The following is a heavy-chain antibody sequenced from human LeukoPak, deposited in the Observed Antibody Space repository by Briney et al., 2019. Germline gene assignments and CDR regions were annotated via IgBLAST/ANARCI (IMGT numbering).Heavy chain of an antibody. Sequence: GGSLRLSCTASGFTFGDYGMSWVRQAPGKGLEWVGFIRSKAYGGTTEYAASVKGRFTISSDDSKSIAYLQVNSLKTEDTAVYYCTGSFGELSFFAYWGQGTLVTVSS. D-gene: IGHD3-10*01. J-gene: IGHJ4*02. CDR1: GFTFGDYG. V-gene: IGHV3-49*04. CDR2: IRSKAYGGTT. CDR3: TGSFGELSFFAY.